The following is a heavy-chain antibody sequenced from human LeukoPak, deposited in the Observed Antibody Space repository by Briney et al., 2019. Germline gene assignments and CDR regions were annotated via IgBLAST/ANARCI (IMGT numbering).Heavy chain of an antibody. J-gene: IGHJ4*02. Sequence: PSETLSLTCTVSGGSISSGGYYWSWIRQPPGKGLEWIGYIYHSGSTYYNPSLKSRVTISVDRSKNQFSLKLSSVTTADTAVYYCAAVTKYDILTGSDYWGQGTLVTVSS. CDR3: AAVTKYDILTGSDY. CDR1: GGSISSGGYY. D-gene: IGHD3-9*01. V-gene: IGHV4-30-2*01. CDR2: IYHSGST.